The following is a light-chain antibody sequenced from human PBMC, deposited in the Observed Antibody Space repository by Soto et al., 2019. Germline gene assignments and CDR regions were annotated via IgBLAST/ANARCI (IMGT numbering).Light chain of an antibody. Sequence: QSVPTPAPGVSSAPGERVTISCTGSSANSGTGYDVHWYQQVPGTAPKLLMYRYSNRPSGIPDRFSGYKSGASASLAITGLQAEDEADYFCQSYDNRLSGYVFGTGTYLTVL. CDR2: RYS. CDR3: QSYDNRLSGYV. CDR1: SANSGTGYD. J-gene: IGLJ1*01. V-gene: IGLV1-40*03.